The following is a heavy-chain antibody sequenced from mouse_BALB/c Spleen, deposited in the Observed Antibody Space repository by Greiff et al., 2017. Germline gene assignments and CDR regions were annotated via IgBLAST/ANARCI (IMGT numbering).Heavy chain of an antibody. CDR1: GFSLTSYG. CDR3: ARNGYYGSSYGDAMDY. CDR2: IWSGGST. J-gene: IGHJ4*01. D-gene: IGHD1-1*01. V-gene: IGHV2-2*02. Sequence: VHLVESGPGLVQPSQSLSITCTVSGFSLTSYGVHWVRQSPGKGLEWLGVIWSGGSTDYNAAFISRLSISKDNSKSQVFFKMNSLQANDTAIYYCARNGYYGSSYGDAMDYWGQGTSVTVSS.